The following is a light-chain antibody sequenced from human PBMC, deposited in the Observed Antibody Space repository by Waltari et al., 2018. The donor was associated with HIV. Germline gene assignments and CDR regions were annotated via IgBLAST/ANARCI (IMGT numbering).Light chain of an antibody. CDR2: QDT. V-gene: IGLV3-1*01. CDR1: KLGNKY. Sequence: SYDVTQPLSVSVSPGQTATITCSGDKLGNKYTAWYQQKAGQSPVLVIYQDTQRPQDIRARFSGSNSELSSTLTVSGTQPIDEAYYYCQACDSTTLVFGGVTKLTVL. J-gene: IGLJ2*01. CDR3: QACDSTTLV.